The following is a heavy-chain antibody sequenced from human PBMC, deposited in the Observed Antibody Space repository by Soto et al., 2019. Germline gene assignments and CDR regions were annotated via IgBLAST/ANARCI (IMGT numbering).Heavy chain of an antibody. J-gene: IGHJ6*02. CDR1: GYSFADYY. V-gene: IGHV1-2*02. CDR2: INPDSGGT. Sequence: QVPLVQSGAEVKKPGASVKVSCKASGYSFADYYMHWVRQAPGQGLEWMGWINPDSGGTNYAQKFQGRVTMTRDSSITTAHMELTGLRSDDTAVYYCARDQMTTVTINDYYGMDVWGQGTTVTVSS. D-gene: IGHD4-17*01. CDR3: ARDQMTTVTINDYYGMDV.